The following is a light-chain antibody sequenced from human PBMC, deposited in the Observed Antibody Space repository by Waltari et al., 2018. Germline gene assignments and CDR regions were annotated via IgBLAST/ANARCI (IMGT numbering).Light chain of an antibody. CDR1: SRDVGASQY. CDR3: CSYAGTYTYV. CDR2: DVT. J-gene: IGLJ1*01. V-gene: IGLV2-11*01. Sequence: QSALTQPRPVSGSPAQSVTISCTATSRDVGASQYVSWFQQHPGGAPKLLIFDVTERPSGVPDRFSGSKSANTASLTISGLQPDDEADYYCCSYAGTYTYVFGPGTSVTVL.